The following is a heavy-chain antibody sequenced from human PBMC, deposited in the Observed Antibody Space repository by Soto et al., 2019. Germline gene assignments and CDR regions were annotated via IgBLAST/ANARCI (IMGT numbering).Heavy chain of an antibody. CDR2: ISYDGSNK. CDR1: GFTFSSYG. J-gene: IGHJ4*02. V-gene: IGHV3-30*18. Sequence: QVQLVESGGGVVQPGRSLRLSCAASGFTFSSYGMHWVRQAPGKGLEWVAVISYDGSNKYYADSVKGRFTISRDNSKNTLDLQMNSLRAEDTAVYYCAKERLVFGSAYFDYWGQGTLVTVSS. D-gene: IGHD6-19*01. CDR3: AKERLVFGSAYFDY.